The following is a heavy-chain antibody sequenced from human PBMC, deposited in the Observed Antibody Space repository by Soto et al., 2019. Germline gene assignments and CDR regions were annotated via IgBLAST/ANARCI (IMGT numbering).Heavy chain of an antibody. CDR3: TRREVLDDGMDV. D-gene: IGHD1-1*01. CDR1: GFTFSGSA. J-gene: IGHJ6*02. Sequence: EVQLVESGGGLVQPGGSLKLSCAASGFTFSGSAMHRVRQASGKGLEWVGRIRSKTNSYATAYAASVKGRFTISRDDSKNTAYLQMNSLKTEDTAVYYCTRREVLDDGMDVWGQGTTVTVSS. CDR2: IRSKTNSYAT. V-gene: IGHV3-73*02.